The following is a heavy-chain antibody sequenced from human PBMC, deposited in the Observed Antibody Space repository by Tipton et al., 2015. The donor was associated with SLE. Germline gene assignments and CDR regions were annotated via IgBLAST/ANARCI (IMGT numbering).Heavy chain of an antibody. CDR1: GFTFGDYA. D-gene: IGHD5-12*01. J-gene: IGHJ4*02. CDR3: ARHIAFTDY. CDR2: IRSKAYGGTT. Sequence: SLRLSCTASGFTFGDYAMSWVRQAPGKGLEWVGFIRSKAYGGTTEYAASVKGRFTISSDDSKSIAYLQMNSLKASDTAMYYCARHIAFTDYWGQGTLVTVSS. V-gene: IGHV3-49*04.